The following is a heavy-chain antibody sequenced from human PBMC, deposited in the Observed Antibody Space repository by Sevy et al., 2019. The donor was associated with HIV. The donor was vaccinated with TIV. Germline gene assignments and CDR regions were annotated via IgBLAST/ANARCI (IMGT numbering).Heavy chain of an antibody. CDR2: ISGSGGNT. CDR1: GFTFNNYA. D-gene: IGHD2-21*01. Sequence: GGSLRLSCLASGFTFNNYAMSWVRQAPGKGLEWVSLISGSGGNTYYAHSLKGRCSIARDNSKNTLYLQVNSLTAEDTAVYYCAKDKRDSKFHYYYYGFDVWGQGATVTVSS. V-gene: IGHV3-23*01. J-gene: IGHJ6*02. CDR3: AKDKRDSKFHYYYYGFDV.